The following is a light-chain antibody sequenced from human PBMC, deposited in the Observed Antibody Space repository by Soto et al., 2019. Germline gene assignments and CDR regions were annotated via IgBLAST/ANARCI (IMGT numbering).Light chain of an antibody. CDR1: QSVSSNY. V-gene: IGKV3-20*01. CDR2: GAS. J-gene: IGKJ1*01. CDR3: QQYGSSPRT. Sequence: EIVLTQSPGTLSLSPGERATLSCRASQSVSSNYLAWYQQKPGQAPRLLIYGASSRATGIPDRFSGSGSGAGFTLTISRLEPEDFAVYYCQQYGSSPRTFGQGTKVGIK.